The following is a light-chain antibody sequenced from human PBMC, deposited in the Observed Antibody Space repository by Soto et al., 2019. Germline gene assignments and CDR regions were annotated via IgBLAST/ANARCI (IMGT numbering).Light chain of an antibody. J-gene: IGLJ3*02. V-gene: IGLV2-14*03. CDR3: TSFTSSSTWV. CDR2: EVS. CDR1: SSDVGGYNY. Sequence: QSALTQPASVSGSPGQSITISCTGTSSDVGGYNYVSWFQQHPGKAPKLKIYEVSNRPSGVSNRFSGSKSGYTASLTISELQAEDEADYYCTSFTSSSTWVFGGGTKLTAL.